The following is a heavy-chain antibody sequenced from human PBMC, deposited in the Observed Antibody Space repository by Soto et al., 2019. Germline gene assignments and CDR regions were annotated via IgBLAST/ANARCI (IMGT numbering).Heavy chain of an antibody. CDR2: INPKSGGT. CDR3: ARGDSTDCSNGVCSFFYNHDMDV. Sequence: VSCKASGYSFTDYHIHWVRQAPGQGLXWLGRINPKSGGTSTAQKFQGWVTMTTDTSISTASMELTRLTSDDTAIYYCARGDSTDCSNGVCSFFYNHDMDVWGQGTTVTVS. J-gene: IGHJ6*02. V-gene: IGHV1-2*04. D-gene: IGHD2-8*01. CDR1: GYSFTDYH.